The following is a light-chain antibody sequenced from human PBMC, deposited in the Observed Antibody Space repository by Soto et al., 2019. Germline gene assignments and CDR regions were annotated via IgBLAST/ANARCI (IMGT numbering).Light chain of an antibody. J-gene: IGKJ3*01. CDR2: AAS. V-gene: IGKV1-27*01. CDR1: QDIRNF. Sequence: DIQMTQSPTSLSASVGDRVTITCRASQDIRNFVAWYQQKPGKAPKLLIYAASTLQSGVPSRFSGSGSGTDFTLTANSPQPEDVATYACQKYSSVPVFGPGTKVEIK. CDR3: QKYSSVPV.